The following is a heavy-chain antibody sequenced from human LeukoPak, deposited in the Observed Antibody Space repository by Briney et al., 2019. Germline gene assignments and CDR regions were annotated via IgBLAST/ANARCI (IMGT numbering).Heavy chain of an antibody. CDR3: ARGSSGYDYGY. D-gene: IGHD5-12*01. Sequence: GGSLRLSCAASGFTVSSNYMSWVCQAPGKGLEWVSVIYSGGSTYYADSVKGRFTISRDNSKNTLYFQMNSLRAEDTAVYYCARGSSGYDYGYWGQGTLVTVSS. V-gene: IGHV3-66*01. CDR1: GFTVSSNY. J-gene: IGHJ4*02. CDR2: IYSGGST.